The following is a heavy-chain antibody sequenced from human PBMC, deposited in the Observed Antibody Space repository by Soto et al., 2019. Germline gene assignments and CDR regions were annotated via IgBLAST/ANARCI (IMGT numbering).Heavy chain of an antibody. J-gene: IGHJ4*02. V-gene: IGHV1-18*01. CDR1: GYAFTTYG. Sequence: QVHLVQSGAEVKKPGASVKVSCKGSGYAFTTYGITWVRQAPGQGLEWMGWISAHNGNTNYAQKLQGRVTVTRDTSTSTAYMALRSLRSDDTDVYYCARGRYGDYWGQGALFTVSS. D-gene: IGHD1-1*01. CDR2: ISAHNGNT. CDR3: ARGRYGDY.